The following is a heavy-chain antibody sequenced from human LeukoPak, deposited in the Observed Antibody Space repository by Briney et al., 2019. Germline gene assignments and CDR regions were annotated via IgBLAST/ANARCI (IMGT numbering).Heavy chain of an antibody. D-gene: IGHD4-17*01. CDR2: IKQDGSEQ. Sequence: SGGSLRLSCAASGFTFSSYWMSWVRQAPGKGLEWVGNIKQDGSEQYSVDSVKGRFTISRDNAKSSLYLQMNSLRAEDAAVYYCARGRTTVTPSIVDYWGQGTLVTVSS. CDR3: ARGRTTVTPSIVDY. V-gene: IGHV3-7*03. J-gene: IGHJ4*02. CDR1: GFTFSSYW.